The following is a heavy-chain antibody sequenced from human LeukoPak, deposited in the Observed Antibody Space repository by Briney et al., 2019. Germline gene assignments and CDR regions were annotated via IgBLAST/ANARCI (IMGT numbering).Heavy chain of an antibody. CDR1: GFTVSSNY. V-gene: IGHV3-66*01. CDR2: IYSGGST. CDR3: ARETYYYDSSGYPLLDY. J-gene: IGHJ4*02. D-gene: IGHD3-22*01. Sequence: PGGSLRLSCAASGFTVSSNYMSWVRQAPGKGLEWVSVIYSGGSTYYADSVKGRFTISRDNSKNTLYLQMNSLRAEDTAVYYCARETYYYDSSGYPLLDYWGQGTLVTVSS.